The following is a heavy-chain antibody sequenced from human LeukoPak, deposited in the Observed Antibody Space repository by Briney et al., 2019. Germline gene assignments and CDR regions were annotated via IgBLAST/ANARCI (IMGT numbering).Heavy chain of an antibody. CDR2: IIPIFGIA. Sequence: ASVKVSFKASGGTFSSYAISWVRQAPGQGLEWMGRIIPIFGIANCAQKFQGRVTITADKSTSTAYMELSSLRSEDTVVYYCARDLAYCGGDCYPYFDYWGQGTLVTVSS. V-gene: IGHV1-69*10. CDR1: GGTFSSYA. CDR3: ARDLAYCGGDCYPYFDY. J-gene: IGHJ4*02. D-gene: IGHD2-21*02.